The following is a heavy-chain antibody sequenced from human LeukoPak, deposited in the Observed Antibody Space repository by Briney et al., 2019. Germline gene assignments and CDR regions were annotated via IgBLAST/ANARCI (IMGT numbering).Heavy chain of an antibody. V-gene: IGHV4-61*02. J-gene: IGHJ6*03. CDR3: ATCTRYNWNDMNSYYSYYYMDV. CDR2: IYTSGST. Sequence: PSETLSLTCTVSGGSISSGSYYWSWIRQPAGKGLEWIGRIYTSGSTNYNPSLKSRVSISVDTSKNQFSLNLSSVTAADTAVYYCATCTRYNWNDMNSYYSYYYMDVWGNGTTVTVSS. D-gene: IGHD1-1*01. CDR1: GGSISSGSYY.